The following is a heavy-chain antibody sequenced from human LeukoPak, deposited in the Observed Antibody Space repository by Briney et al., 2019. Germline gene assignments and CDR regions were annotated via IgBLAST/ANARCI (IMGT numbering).Heavy chain of an antibody. V-gene: IGHV1-18*04. D-gene: IGHD3-3*01. CDR2: ISAYNGNT. CDR1: GYTFTGYY. CDR3: ARGDTIFESGPPDY. Sequence: GASVKVSCKASGYTFTGYYMHWVRQAPGQGLEWMGWISAYNGNTNYAQKLQGRVTMTTDTSTSTAYMELRSLRSDDTAVYYCARGDTIFESGPPDYWGQGTLVTVSS. J-gene: IGHJ4*02.